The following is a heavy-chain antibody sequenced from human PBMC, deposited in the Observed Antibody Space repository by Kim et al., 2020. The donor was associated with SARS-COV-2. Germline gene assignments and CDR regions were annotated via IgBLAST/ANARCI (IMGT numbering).Heavy chain of an antibody. CDR3: ARGHPVDY. Sequence: STNYNPSLKSRVTISVDTSKNQFSLKLSSVTAADTAVYYCARGHPVDYWGQGTLVTVSS. CDR2: ST. J-gene: IGHJ4*02. V-gene: IGHV4-34*01.